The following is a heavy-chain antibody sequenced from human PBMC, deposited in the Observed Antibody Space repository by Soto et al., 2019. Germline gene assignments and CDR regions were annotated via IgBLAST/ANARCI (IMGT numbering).Heavy chain of an antibody. D-gene: IGHD2-21*02. CDR2: INAGNGNT. Sequence: QVQLVQSGAEVKKPGASVKVSCKASGYTFTSYAMHWVRQAPGQRLEWMGWINAGNGNTKYSQKFQGRATITRDTSASTAYMELSSLRSEDTAVYYCARGLNGDLYYFDYWGQGTLVTVSS. CDR3: ARGLNGDLYYFDY. CDR1: GYTFTSYA. V-gene: IGHV1-3*01. J-gene: IGHJ4*02.